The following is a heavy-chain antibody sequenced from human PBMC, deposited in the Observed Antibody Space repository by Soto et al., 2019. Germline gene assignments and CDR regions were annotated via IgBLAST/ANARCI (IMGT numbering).Heavy chain of an antibody. V-gene: IGHV1-69*01. CDR2: IIPIFGTA. CDR3: ARVAGPQLWLLLAFAP. D-gene: IGHD5-18*01. Sequence: QVQLVQSGAEVKKPGSSVKVSCKASGGTFSSYAISWVRQAPGQGLEWMGGIIPIFGTANYAQKFQGRVTITADESTSTAYMELSRLRSEDTAVYYCARVAGPQLWLLLAFAPWGQGTLVTVSS. CDR1: GGTFSSYA. J-gene: IGHJ5*02.